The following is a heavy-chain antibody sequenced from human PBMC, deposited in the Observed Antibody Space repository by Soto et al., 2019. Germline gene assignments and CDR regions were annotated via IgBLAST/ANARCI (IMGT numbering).Heavy chain of an antibody. CDR1: GGSFGGSGHY. J-gene: IGHJ4*02. V-gene: IGHV4-39*01. CDR3: ASNEEYYFDY. CDR2: IYYRGTT. Sequence: QLQLQESGPGLVKPSETLSLTCSVSGGSVSGGSFGGSGHYWGWIRQPPGKGLEWIGSIYYRGTTYYNPSLKSRVTISVDKAKNQFSLEVRSVTASDTAVYYCASNEEYYFDYWGQGTLVTVSS.